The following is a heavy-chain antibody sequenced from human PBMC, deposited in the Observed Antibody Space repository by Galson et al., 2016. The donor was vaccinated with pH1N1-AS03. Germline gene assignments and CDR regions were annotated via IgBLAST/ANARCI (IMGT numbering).Heavy chain of an antibody. D-gene: IGHD4-17*01. CDR2: IYYSGTT. V-gene: IGHV4-59*08. CDR1: GGSISSYY. Sequence: LSLTCTVSGGSISSYYWSWIRQPPGKGLEWIGHIYYSGTTNHNPSLTSRVTILVDTSKNHFSLKLTSVTAADTAVYYCARHNPPGDYGVSHVYVDLWGRGTLVTVSS. J-gene: IGHJ2*01. CDR3: ARHNPPGDYGVSHVYVDL.